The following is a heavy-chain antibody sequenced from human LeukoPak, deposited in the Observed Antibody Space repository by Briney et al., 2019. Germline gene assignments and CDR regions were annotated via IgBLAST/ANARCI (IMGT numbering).Heavy chain of an antibody. CDR2: ISSSASII. J-gene: IGHJ4*02. CDR1: GFTFSSYE. D-gene: IGHD1-26*01. Sequence: GGSLRLSCAASGFTFSSYEMNWVRQAPGKGLEWVSYISSSASIIYYADSVKGRFTISRDNAKNSLYLQMNSLRAEDTAVYYCARAVGATVYFDYSGQGTLVTVSS. CDR3: ARAVGATVYFDY. V-gene: IGHV3-48*03.